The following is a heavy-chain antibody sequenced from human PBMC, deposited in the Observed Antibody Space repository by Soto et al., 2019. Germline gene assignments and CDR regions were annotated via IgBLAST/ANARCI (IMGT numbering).Heavy chain of an antibody. D-gene: IGHD2-2*01. V-gene: IGHV3-33*01. CDR3: ARDEEDMVVVPAALSSYAFDI. CDR1: GFTFSSYG. J-gene: IGHJ3*02. CDR2: IWYDGSNK. Sequence: QVQLVESGGGVVQPGRSLRLSCAASGFTFSSYGMHWVRQAPGKGLEWVAVIWYDGSNKYYADSVKGRFTISRDNSKNTLDLQMNSLRAEDTAVYYCARDEEDMVVVPAALSSYAFDIWGQGTMVTVSS.